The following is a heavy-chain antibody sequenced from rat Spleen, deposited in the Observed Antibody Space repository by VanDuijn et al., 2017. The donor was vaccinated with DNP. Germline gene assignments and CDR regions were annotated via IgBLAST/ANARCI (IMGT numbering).Heavy chain of an antibody. CDR1: GFTFSNYG. CDR2: ISTSGGGS. CDR3: TTDPPYYYSSYIY. Sequence: EVQLVESGGGLVQPGRSLKLSCAASGFTFSNYGMAWVRQAPKKGLEWVATISTSGGGSYYRDSVKGRFTVSREDAKSTLYLQMDSLRSEDTATYYCTTDPPYYYSSYIYWGQGVMVTVSS. J-gene: IGHJ2*01. V-gene: IGHV5-27*01. D-gene: IGHD1-2*01.